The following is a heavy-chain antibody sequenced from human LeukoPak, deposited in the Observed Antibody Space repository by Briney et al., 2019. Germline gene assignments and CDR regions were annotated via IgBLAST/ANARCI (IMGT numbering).Heavy chain of an antibody. CDR2: IYPGDSNT. CDR3: ARRNSGSFGLAEEIDY. CDR1: GYSFTTYW. V-gene: IGHV5-51*01. D-gene: IGHD1-26*01. Sequence: GESLKISCKGSGYSFTTYWIGWVRQMPGKGLEWMGIIYPGDSNTRYSPSFQGQVTISADKSISTAYLQWSSLKASDTAMYYCARRNSGSFGLAEEIDYWGQGTLVTVSS. J-gene: IGHJ4*02.